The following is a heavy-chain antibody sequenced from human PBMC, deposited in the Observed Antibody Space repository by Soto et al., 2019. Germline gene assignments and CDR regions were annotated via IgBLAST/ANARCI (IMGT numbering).Heavy chain of an antibody. CDR3: ATRSRGYYYGSGSYYKNNWFDP. V-gene: IGHV4-34*01. J-gene: IGHJ5*02. D-gene: IGHD3-10*01. CDR2: INHSGST. CDR1: GGSFSGYY. Sequence: SETLSLTCAVYGGSFSGYYWSWIRQPPGKGLEWIGEINHSGSTNYNPSLKSRVTISVDTSKNQFSLKLSSVTAADTAVYYCATRSRGYYYGSGSYYKNNWFDPWGQGTLVTVSS.